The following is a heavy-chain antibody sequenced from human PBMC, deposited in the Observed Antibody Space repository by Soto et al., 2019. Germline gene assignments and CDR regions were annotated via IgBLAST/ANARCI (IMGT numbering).Heavy chain of an antibody. J-gene: IGHJ5*02. CDR3: ARGGGGATRFLKWLLFWFDP. CDR1: GGSFSGTY. Sequence: SETLSLTCSVSGGSFSGTYWSWIRQSPGKGLEWIGEIHHSGGTNYNPSLKSRVTISADTSKNQFSLHLTSVTSADTAVYYCARGGGGATRFLKWLLFWFDPWRPGTLVTVSS. CDR2: IHHSGGT. V-gene: IGHV4-34*01. D-gene: IGHD3-3*01.